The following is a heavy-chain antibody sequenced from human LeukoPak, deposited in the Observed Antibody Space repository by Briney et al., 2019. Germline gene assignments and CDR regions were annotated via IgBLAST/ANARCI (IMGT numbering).Heavy chain of an antibody. CDR2: IYYSGST. Sequence: SETLSLTCTVSGGSISSYYWSWIRQPPGKGLEWIGYIYYSGSTNYNPSLKSRVTISVDTSKNQFSLKLSSVTAADTAVYYCARVLLWFGELFPRNYGMDVWGQGTTVTVSS. J-gene: IGHJ6*02. CDR3: ARVLLWFGELFPRNYGMDV. CDR1: GGSISSYY. V-gene: IGHV4-59*01. D-gene: IGHD3-10*01.